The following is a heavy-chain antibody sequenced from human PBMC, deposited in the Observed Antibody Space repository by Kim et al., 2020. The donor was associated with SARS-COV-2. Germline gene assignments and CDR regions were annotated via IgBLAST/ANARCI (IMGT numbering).Heavy chain of an antibody. V-gene: IGHV5-51*01. CDR3: ARRTGWNTGSSFDY. Sequence: GESLKISCRSSVYSFSSYWIGWVRQMPGKGLEWMGIIYPGDSDTRYSPSFQGQVTISADKSISTAYLQWSSLKASDTAMYYCARRTGWNTGSSFDYWGQGTLVTVSS. CDR1: VYSFSSYW. J-gene: IGHJ4*02. D-gene: IGHD1-1*01. CDR2: IYPGDSDT.